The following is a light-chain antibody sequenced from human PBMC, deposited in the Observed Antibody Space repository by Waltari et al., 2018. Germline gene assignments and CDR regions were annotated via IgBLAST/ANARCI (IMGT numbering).Light chain of an antibody. CDR2: DVS. Sequence: QSALTQPRSVSGSPGQSVTISCTGTSSDVGGYNYVSWYQPHPGKAPTLMIYDVSKRPSGVPDRFSGSKSGNTASLTISGLQAEDEADYYCCSYAGSYYYVFGTGTKVTVL. CDR3: CSYAGSYYYV. V-gene: IGLV2-11*01. CDR1: SSDVGGYNY. J-gene: IGLJ1*01.